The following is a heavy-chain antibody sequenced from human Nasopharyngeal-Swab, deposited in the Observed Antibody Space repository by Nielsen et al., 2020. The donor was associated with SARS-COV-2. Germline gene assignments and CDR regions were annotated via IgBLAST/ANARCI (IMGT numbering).Heavy chain of an antibody. Sequence: ASKKVTCKASGYTFTSYDINWVRQATGQGLEGMGWMRANSGNTGYAQKFQGRVTMNMNTSISKAYMELISLRSEDASVYYCARFSRYYYYYGMEVWDQCPTVTVSS. V-gene: IGHV1-8*01. J-gene: IGHJ6*02. CDR3: ARFSRYYYYYGMEV. D-gene: IGHD2/OR15-2a*01. CDR1: GYTFTSYD. CDR2: MRANSGNT.